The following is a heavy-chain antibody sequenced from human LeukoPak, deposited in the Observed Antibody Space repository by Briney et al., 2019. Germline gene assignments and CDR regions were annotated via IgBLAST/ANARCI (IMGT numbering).Heavy chain of an antibody. CDR3: TRERWLQPDY. CDR2: VNPAGISK. V-gene: IGHV3-7*01. Sequence: GGSLRLSCAASGFTFTNYWVNWVRQAPGKGLEWVANVNPAGISKYYVDSVKGRFTISRDNVKSSLYLEMNSLRVEDTAVYYCTRERWLQPDYWGQGTLVAVSS. D-gene: IGHD5-24*01. J-gene: IGHJ4*02. CDR1: GFTFTNYW.